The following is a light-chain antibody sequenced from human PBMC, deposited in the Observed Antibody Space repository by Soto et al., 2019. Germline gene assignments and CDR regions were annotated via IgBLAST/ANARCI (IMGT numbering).Light chain of an antibody. Sequence: QSVLTQPLSVSGAPGQRVTISCTGSSSNIGAGYDVHWYQQLPGTAPKLLIYGNSNRPSGVPDRFSGSKSGTSASLAITGLQAEDEADYYCQSYDSSLSVFYVFGTGTKLTVL. V-gene: IGLV1-40*01. CDR3: QSYDSSLSVFYV. CDR2: GNS. J-gene: IGLJ1*01. CDR1: SSNIGAGYD.